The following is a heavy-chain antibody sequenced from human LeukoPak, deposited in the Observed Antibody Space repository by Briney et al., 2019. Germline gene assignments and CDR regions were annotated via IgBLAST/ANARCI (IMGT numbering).Heavy chain of an antibody. Sequence: GASVKVSCKVSGYTLTELSMHWVRQAPGKGLEGMGGFDPEDGETIYAQKFQGRVTMTEDTSTDTAYIELSSLRSEDTAVYYCETDGLWCGALGFDPWGEGTLVTVSS. J-gene: IGHJ5*02. CDR2: FDPEDGET. D-gene: IGHD3-10*01. V-gene: IGHV1-24*01. CDR1: GYTLTELS. CDR3: ETDGLWCGALGFDP.